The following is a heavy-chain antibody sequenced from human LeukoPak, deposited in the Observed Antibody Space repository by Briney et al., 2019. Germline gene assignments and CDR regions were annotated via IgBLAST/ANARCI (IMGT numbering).Heavy chain of an antibody. J-gene: IGHJ6*02. CDR3: ARGPLSIAAAGTDYYYGMDV. CDR1: GGSISSGSYY. Sequence: SETLSLTCTVSGGSISSGSYYWSWIRQPAGKGLEWIGRIYTSGSTNYNPSLKSRVTISVDTSKNQFSLKLSSVTAADTAVYYCARGPLSIAAAGTDYYYGMDVWGQGTTVTVSS. CDR2: IYTSGST. D-gene: IGHD6-13*01. V-gene: IGHV4-61*02.